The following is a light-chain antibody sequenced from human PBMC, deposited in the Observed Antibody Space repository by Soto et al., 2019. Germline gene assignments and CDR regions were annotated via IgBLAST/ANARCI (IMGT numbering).Light chain of an antibody. CDR2: DVS. V-gene: IGKV2-30*02. J-gene: IGKJ2*01. CDR1: QTLVHSGGNTY. CDR3: MQGTHWPYT. Sequence: DVAVTQSPLSLPVTLGQPASISCRFIQTLVHSGGNTYQTCFRQRQGHSPRRLIYDVSNRNSGAPDRFSGSGSGTDFTLKISRVEAEDVGIYFCMQGTHWPYTFGQGTKLEIK.